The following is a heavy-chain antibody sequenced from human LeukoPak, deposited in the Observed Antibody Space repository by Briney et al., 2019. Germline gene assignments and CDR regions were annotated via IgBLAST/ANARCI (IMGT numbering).Heavy chain of an antibody. J-gene: IGHJ4*02. V-gene: IGHV1-69*13. Sequence: ASVKVSCKASGGTFSSYAISWVRQAPGQGLEWMGGITPIFSTANYAQKFQGRVTITADESTSTAYMELSSLRSEDTAVYYCARYRDQLLYFDYWGQGTLVTVSS. CDR3: ARYRDQLLYFDY. CDR1: GGTFSSYA. CDR2: ITPIFSTA. D-gene: IGHD2-2*01.